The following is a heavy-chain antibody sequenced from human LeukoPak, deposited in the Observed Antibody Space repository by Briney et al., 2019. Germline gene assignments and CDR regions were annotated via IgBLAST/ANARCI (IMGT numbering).Heavy chain of an antibody. CDR1: GGTFSSYA. Sequence: SVKASCKASGGTFSSYAISWVRQAPGQGLEWMGGIIPIFGTANYVQKFQGRITITADESTSTAYMELSSLRSEDTAVYYCAREDCSGGSCYSGYWGQGTLVTVSS. CDR2: IIPIFGTA. J-gene: IGHJ4*02. D-gene: IGHD2-15*01. CDR3: AREDCSGGSCYSGY. V-gene: IGHV1-69*13.